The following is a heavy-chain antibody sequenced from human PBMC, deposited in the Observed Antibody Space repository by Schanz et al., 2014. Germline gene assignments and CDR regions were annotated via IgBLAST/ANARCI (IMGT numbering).Heavy chain of an antibody. J-gene: IGHJ4*02. D-gene: IGHD6-13*01. Sequence: EVQLVESGGGLVQPGGSLRLSCVASGFTFFGSFAMSWVRQAPGKGLEWVSTLSGSGAGTFYADSVKGRFTISRDNSENTLYLQMNSLRAEDTAIYYCAKDLAAVGVFDYWGQGSLVTVSP. CDR2: LSGSGAGT. CDR3: AKDLAAVGVFDY. V-gene: IGHV3-23*04. CDR1: GFTFFGSFA.